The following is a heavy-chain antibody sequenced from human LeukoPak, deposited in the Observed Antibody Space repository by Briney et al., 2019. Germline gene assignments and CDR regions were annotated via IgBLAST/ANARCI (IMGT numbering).Heavy chain of an antibody. CDR3: ARVRVVPAGTFDY. J-gene: IGHJ4*02. CDR1: GGTFSSYA. Sequence: GASVKVSCKASGGTFSSYAISWVRQAPGQGLEWMGRIIPILGIANYAQKFQGRVTITADKSTSTAYMELSGLRSEDTAVYYCARVRVVPAGTFDYWGQGTLVTVSS. D-gene: IGHD2-2*01. CDR2: IIPILGIA. V-gene: IGHV1-69*04.